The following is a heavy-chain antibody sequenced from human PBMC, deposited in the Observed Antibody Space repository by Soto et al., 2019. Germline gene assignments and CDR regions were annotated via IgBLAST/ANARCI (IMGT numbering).Heavy chain of an antibody. Sequence: QVQLHESGPGLVKPSETLSLTCNVSGDSIGRFYWSWIRQSAEKGLEWIGRVYSTGGTAYNPALQGRVTISQDRSNNHVSLEMNSVTAADTAVYFCARDLSGTGLDIWGRGTRVTVSS. D-gene: IGHD1-26*01. J-gene: IGHJ6*02. CDR1: GDSIGRFY. CDR3: ARDLSGTGLDI. V-gene: IGHV4-4*07. CDR2: VYSTGGT.